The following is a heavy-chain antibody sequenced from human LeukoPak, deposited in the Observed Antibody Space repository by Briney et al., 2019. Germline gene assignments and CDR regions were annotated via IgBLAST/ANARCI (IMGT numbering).Heavy chain of an antibody. CDR2: ISGSGGST. CDR1: GFTFSSYA. D-gene: IGHD6-19*01. V-gene: IGHV3-23*01. CDR3: AKGSYSSGWDS. J-gene: IGHJ4*02. Sequence: GGSLRLSCAASGFTFSSYAMSWVRQAPGKGLEWVSGISGSGGSTYYADSVKGRFIISRDNFKNTLYLQMNSLRAEDTAVYYCAKGSYSSGWDSWGQGTLVTVSS.